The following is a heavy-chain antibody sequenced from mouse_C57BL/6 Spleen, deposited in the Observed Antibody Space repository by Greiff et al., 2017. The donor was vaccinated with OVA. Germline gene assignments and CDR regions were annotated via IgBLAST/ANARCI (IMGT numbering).Heavy chain of an antibody. V-gene: IGHV6-3*01. CDR1: GFTFSNYW. Sequence: EVQGVESGGGLVQPGGSMKLSCVASGFTFSNYWMNWVRQSPEKGLEWVAQIRLKSDNYATHYAESVKGRFTISRDDSKRSVYMQMNNLRAEDTGIDYCTEHYYGSSYWYFDVWGTGTTVTVSS. CDR2: IRLKSDNYAT. D-gene: IGHD1-1*01. J-gene: IGHJ1*03. CDR3: TEHYYGSSYWYFDV.